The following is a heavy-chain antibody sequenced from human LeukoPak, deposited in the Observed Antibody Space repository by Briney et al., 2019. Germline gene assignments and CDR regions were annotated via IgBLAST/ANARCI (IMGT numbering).Heavy chain of an antibody. CDR2: FIPMVGVA. V-gene: IGHV1-69*04. CDR3: ARVQAVGVPVAIDAYYSYGMDV. Sequence: GSSVKVSCKASGRTFIRNSISWVRQVPGQGLEWMGRFIPMVGVAAYAQKFQGRITITEDRSTNTAFMELSSPRSEDTAVYYCARVQAVGVPVAIDAYYSYGMDVWGQGTAVTVSS. CDR1: GRTFIRNS. J-gene: IGHJ6*02. D-gene: IGHD2-2*02.